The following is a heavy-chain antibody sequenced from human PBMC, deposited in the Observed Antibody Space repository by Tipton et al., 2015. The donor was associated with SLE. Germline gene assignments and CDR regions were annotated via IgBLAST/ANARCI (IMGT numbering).Heavy chain of an antibody. V-gene: IGHV4-59*12. J-gene: IGHJ4*02. D-gene: IGHD3/OR15-3a*01. Sequence: TLSLTCTVSGGSISSYYWSWIRQPPGKGLEWIGYIYYSGSTNYNPSLKSRVTISVDTSKNQFSPKLSSVTAADTAVYYCARDDLRGFDYWGQGTLVTVSS. CDR2: IYYSGST. CDR1: GGSISSYY. CDR3: ARDDLRGFDY.